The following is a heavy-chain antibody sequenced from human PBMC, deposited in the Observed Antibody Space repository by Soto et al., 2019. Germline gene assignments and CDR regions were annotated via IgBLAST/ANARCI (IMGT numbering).Heavy chain of an antibody. CDR2: IWYDGSNK. J-gene: IGHJ3*02. D-gene: IGHD6-13*01. V-gene: IGHV3-33*01. CDR1: GFTFSSYG. Sequence: GGSLRLSCAASGFTFSSYGMHWVRQAPGKGLEWVAVIWYDGSNKYYADSVKGRFTISRDNSKNTLYLQMNSLRAEDTAVYYCARDRAAADIDAFDIWGQGTMGTVSS. CDR3: ARDRAAADIDAFDI.